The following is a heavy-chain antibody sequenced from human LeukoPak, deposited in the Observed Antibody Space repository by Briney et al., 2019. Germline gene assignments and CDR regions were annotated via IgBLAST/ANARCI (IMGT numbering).Heavy chain of an antibody. CDR1: GYTFTSYA. V-gene: IGHV7-4-1*02. J-gene: IGHJ4*02. D-gene: IGHD3-10*01. CDR2: INTNTGNP. CDR3: AKTGEYMVRGDTITFDY. Sequence: ASVKVSCKASGYTFTSYAMNWVRQAPGQGLEWMGWINTNTGNPTYAQGFTGRFVFSLDTSVSTAYLQISSLKAEDTAVYYCAKTGEYMVRGDTITFDYWGQGTLVTVSS.